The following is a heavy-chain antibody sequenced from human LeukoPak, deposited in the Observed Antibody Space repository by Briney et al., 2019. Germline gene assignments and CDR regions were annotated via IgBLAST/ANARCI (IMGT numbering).Heavy chain of an antibody. Sequence: ASVKVSCKASGYTFTGYYMHWVRQAPGQGLEWMGWINPNSGGTNYAQKFQGRVTMTRDTSISTAYMELSRLRSDDTAVYYCARVLSRRGTTGGAGRPYFPIFDYWGQGTLVTASS. CDR2: INPNSGGT. D-gene: IGHD1-14*01. J-gene: IGHJ4*02. V-gene: IGHV1-2*02. CDR1: GYTFTGYY. CDR3: ARVLSRRGTTGGAGRPYFPIFDY.